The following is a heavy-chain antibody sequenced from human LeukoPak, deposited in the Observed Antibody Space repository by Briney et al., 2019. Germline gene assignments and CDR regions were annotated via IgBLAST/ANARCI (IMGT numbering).Heavy chain of an antibody. CDR3: TRAKVSPPIAAELFPDY. D-gene: IGHD6-13*01. Sequence: GGSLRLSCAASGFTFSNAWMSWVRQAPGKGLEWVGFIRSKAYGGTTEYAASVKGRFTISRDDSKSIAYLQMNSLKTEDTAVYYCTRAKVSPPIAAELFPDYWGQGTLVTVSS. J-gene: IGHJ4*02. V-gene: IGHV3-49*04. CDR1: GFTFSNAW. CDR2: IRSKAYGGTT.